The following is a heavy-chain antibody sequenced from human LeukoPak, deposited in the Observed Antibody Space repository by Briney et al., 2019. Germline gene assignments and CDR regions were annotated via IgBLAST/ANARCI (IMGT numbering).Heavy chain of an antibody. J-gene: IGHJ6*04. CDR3: ARGWCSGGSCRYPARYYYGMDV. Sequence: PSETLSLTCAVYGGSFSGYYWSWIRQPPGKGLEWLGEINHSGSTNYNPSLKSRVTTSVDTSKNQFSLKLSSVTAADTAVYYCARGWCSGGSCRYPARYYYGMDVWGKGTTVTVSS. D-gene: IGHD2-15*01. CDR1: GGSFSGYY. CDR2: INHSGST. V-gene: IGHV4-34*01.